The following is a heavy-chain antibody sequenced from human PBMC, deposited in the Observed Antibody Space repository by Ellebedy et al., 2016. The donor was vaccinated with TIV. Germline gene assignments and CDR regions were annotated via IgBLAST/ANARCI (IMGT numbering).Heavy chain of an antibody. D-gene: IGHD3-22*01. CDR2: IIPIFGTA. J-gene: IGHJ5*02. CDR1: GGTFSSYA. Sequence: SVKVSCXASGGTFSSYAISWVRQAPGQGLEWMGGIIPIFGTANYAQKFQGRVTITADKSTSTAYMELSSLRSEDTAVYYCASSSGYYINWFDPWGQGTLVTVSS. V-gene: IGHV1-69*06. CDR3: ASSSGYYINWFDP.